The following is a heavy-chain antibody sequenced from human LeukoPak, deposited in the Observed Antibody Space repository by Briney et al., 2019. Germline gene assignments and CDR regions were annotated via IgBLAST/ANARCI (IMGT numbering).Heavy chain of an antibody. D-gene: IGHD3-10*01. V-gene: IGHV3-30*02. J-gene: IGHJ4*02. Sequence: GGSLRLSCAASGFTFSSYGMHWVRQAPGKGLEGVAFIRYDGSNKYYAASVKGRLPISRDNSKNTLYLQMNSLRAEDTAVYYCAKEPAITMVRGVSDYWGQGTLVTVSS. CDR3: AKEPAITMVRGVSDY. CDR2: IRYDGSNK. CDR1: GFTFSSYG.